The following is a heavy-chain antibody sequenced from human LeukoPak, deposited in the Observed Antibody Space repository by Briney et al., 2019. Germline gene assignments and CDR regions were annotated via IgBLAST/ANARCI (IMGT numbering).Heavy chain of an antibody. CDR1: GITFSSHG. CDR2: IAADGGVK. V-gene: IGHV3-30*03. J-gene: IGHJ6*03. D-gene: IGHD4-11*01. Sequence: GGSLRLSCEASGITFSSHGMDWVRQAPGKGLEWVAVIAADGGVKHYADSVKGRFTLSRDNSKNTLYLQMNSLSVEDTAVYYCARAPKGMTTVRYYYYYYVDVWGKGTTVTVSS. CDR3: ARAPKGMTTVRYYYYYYVDV.